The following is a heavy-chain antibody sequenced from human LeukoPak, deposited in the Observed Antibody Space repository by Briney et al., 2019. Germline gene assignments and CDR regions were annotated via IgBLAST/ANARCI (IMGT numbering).Heavy chain of an antibody. CDR3: ARDSRRDYGDFDI. CDR2: INYSGST. D-gene: IGHD4-17*01. V-gene: IGHV4-59*01. Sequence: SETLSLTCTVSGGSISSYYWSWIRQPPGKGLEWIGYINYSGSTNYIPSLKSRVSISVDTSKNQFSLNLSSVTAADTAVYYCARDSRRDYGDFDIWGQGTMVTVSS. CDR1: GGSISSYY. J-gene: IGHJ3*02.